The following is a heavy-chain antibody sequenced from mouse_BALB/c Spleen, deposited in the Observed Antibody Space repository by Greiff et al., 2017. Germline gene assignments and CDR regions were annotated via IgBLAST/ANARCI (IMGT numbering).Heavy chain of an antibody. V-gene: IGHV5-9-4*01. Sequence: EVKVVESGGGLVQPGGSRKLSCAASGFTFSSYAMSWVRQSPEKRLEWVAEISSGGSYTYYPDTVTGRFTISRDNAKNTLYLEMSSLRSEDTAMYYCARDYYGYDGYAMDYWGQGTSVTVSS. CDR3: ARDYYGYDGYAMDY. CDR1: GFTFSSYA. CDR2: ISSGGSYT. J-gene: IGHJ4*01. D-gene: IGHD2-2*01.